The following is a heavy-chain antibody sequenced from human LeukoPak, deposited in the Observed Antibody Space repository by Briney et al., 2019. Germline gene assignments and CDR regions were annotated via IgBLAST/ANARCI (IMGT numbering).Heavy chain of an antibody. CDR2: IYTSGST. V-gene: IGHV4-4*07. D-gene: IGHD3-22*01. CDR3: AREYYYDSSGYYFPSFFDY. Sequence: SETLSLTCTVSGGSISSYYWSWIRQPAGKGLEWIGRIYTSGSTNYNTSLKSRVTMSVDTSKNQFSLKLSSVTAADTAVYYCAREYYYDSSGYYFPSFFDYWGQGTLVTVSS. J-gene: IGHJ4*02. CDR1: GGSISSYY.